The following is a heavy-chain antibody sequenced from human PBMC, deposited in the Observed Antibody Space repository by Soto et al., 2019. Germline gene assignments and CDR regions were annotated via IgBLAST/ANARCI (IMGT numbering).Heavy chain of an antibody. CDR1: GFTFSRFSGYW. V-gene: IGHV3-7*03. CDR2: IKQDGSEM. CDR3: TGDAHYDGYSVY. J-gene: IGHJ4*01. Sequence: GGSLRLSCVDSGFTFSRFSGYWMSWVRQAPGKGLEWVANIKQDGSEMYYVDSVKGRFTISRDNTRNSLYLQMTSLRAEDTAVYYCTGDAHYDGYSVYWG. D-gene: IGHD3-16*01.